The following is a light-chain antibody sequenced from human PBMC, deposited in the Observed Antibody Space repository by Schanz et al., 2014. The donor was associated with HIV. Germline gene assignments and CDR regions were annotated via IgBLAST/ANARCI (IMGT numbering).Light chain of an antibody. CDR3: QHYVGSRGT. J-gene: IGKJ4*01. V-gene: IGKV3-20*01. Sequence: EIVLTQSPGTLSLSPGERATLSCRASQSVSSSYLAWYQHKRGQAPRLLIYGTSSRATGIPDRFSGSGSGTDFTLTISRLEPEDFAVYYCQHYVGSRGTFGGGTKVEIK. CDR1: QSVSSSY. CDR2: GTS.